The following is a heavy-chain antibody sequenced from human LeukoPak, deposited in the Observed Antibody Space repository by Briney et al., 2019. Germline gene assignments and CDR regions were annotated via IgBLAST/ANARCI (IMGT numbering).Heavy chain of an antibody. CDR3: ALNYGSGSYNFDY. J-gene: IGHJ4*02. CDR2: MSSSGIS. CDR1: NGSISSDTYF. Sequence: SETLSLTCTVSNGSISSDTYFWSWIRQPAGKGLEWIGRMSSSGISTYSPSLKSRVTISVDTSKNQFSLKLSSVTAADTAVYYCALNYGSGSYNFDYWGQGTLVTVSS. D-gene: IGHD3-10*01. V-gene: IGHV4-61*02.